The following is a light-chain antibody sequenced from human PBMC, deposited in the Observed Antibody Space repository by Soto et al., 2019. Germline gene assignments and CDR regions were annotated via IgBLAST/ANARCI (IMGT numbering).Light chain of an antibody. V-gene: IGKV1-5*03. CDR3: HSRA. CDR1: QTISSW. CDR2: KAS. Sequence: DIQMTQSPSTLSGSVGDRVTITCRASQTISSWLAWYQQKPGKAPKLLIYKASTLESGVPSRFSGSGSGTEFTLTISSLQPDDFATYYCHSRAFGQGTQLEIK. J-gene: IGKJ5*01.